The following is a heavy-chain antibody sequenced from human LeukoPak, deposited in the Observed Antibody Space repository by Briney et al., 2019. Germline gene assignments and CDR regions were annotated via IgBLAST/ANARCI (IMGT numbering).Heavy chain of an antibody. CDR1: GFTISSYA. V-gene: IGHV3-23*01. J-gene: IGHJ4*01. D-gene: IGHD2-8*01. CDR2: ISGSGGST. CDR3: AKDRSCTNDICHGDFGY. Sequence: GGSLRLSCAASGFTISSYAVSWVRQAPGKGLEWVSSISGSGGSTYSADSVKGRFTISRDNSKNTLYLQMNSLRAEDTALYYCAKDRSCTNDICHGDFGYWGQGTLVTVSS.